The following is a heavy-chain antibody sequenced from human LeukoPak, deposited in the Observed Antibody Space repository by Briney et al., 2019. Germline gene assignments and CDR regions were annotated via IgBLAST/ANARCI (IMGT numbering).Heavy chain of an antibody. CDR2: IYYSGST. D-gene: IGHD3-22*01. J-gene: IGHJ4*02. Sequence: SQTLSLTCTVSGGSISSGDYYWSWIRQPPGKGLEWIGYIYYSGSTYYNPSLKSRVTISVDTSKNQFSLKLSSVTAADTAVYYCARDPGGSGYYSFLDYCGQGTLVTVSS. CDR3: ARDPGGSGYYSFLDY. V-gene: IGHV4-30-4*08. CDR1: GGSISSGDYY.